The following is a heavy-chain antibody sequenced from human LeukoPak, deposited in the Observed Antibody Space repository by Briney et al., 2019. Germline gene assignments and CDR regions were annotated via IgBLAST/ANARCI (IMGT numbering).Heavy chain of an antibody. V-gene: IGHV1-46*01. CDR1: GYTFTSYY. J-gene: IGHJ4*02. D-gene: IGHD4-17*01. CDR2: INPSGGST. Sequence: GASVKDSCTASGYTFTSYYVRWVRRAPGQGLEWMGIINPSGGSTSYAQKFQGRVTMTRDTSTSTVYMELSSLRSEDTAVYYCARAPGGDYGRDWGQGTLVTVSS. CDR3: ARAPGGDYGRD.